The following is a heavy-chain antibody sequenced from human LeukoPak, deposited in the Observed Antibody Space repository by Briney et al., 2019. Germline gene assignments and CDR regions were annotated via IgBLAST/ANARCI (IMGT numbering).Heavy chain of an antibody. D-gene: IGHD3/OR15-3a*01. J-gene: IGHJ5*02. V-gene: IGHV3-23*01. CDR3: ARDRAANQDWVEFDP. CDR1: GFGFTFSNHA. CDR2: IRDSGEA. Sequence: GGSLRLSCAASGFGFTFSNHAMSWVRQAPGKGLEWVGLIRDSGEAFYADFARGRFAISRDESENTLYLQMNSLRVEDTAVYFCARDRAANQDWVEFDPWGQGTPVIVSS.